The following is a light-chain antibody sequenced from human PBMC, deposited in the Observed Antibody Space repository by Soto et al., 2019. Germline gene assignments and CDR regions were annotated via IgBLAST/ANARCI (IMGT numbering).Light chain of an antibody. J-gene: IGKJ2*01. CDR2: AAS. CDR3: QQYGSSPPYT. Sequence: EIVLTQSPGSLSLSAGERATLSCRASQSLSSNQLAWYQQKPGQAPRLLIYAASARATGIPDRFSGSGSGTDFILPISRLEPEDFAVYYCQQYGSSPPYTFGQGTRLEIK. CDR1: QSLSSNQ. V-gene: IGKV3-20*01.